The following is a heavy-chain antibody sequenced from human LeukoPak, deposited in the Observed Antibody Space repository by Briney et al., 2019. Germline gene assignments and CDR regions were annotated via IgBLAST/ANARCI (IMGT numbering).Heavy chain of an antibody. CDR2: IYYSGST. Sequence: SETLSLTCTVSGGSISSYYWSWIRQPPGKGLEWFGYIYYSGSTNYNPSLKSRVTISVDTSKNQFSLKLSSVTAADTAVYYCARYVWGSYPTFEDYWGQGTLVTVSS. CDR1: GGSISSYY. V-gene: IGHV4-59*01. J-gene: IGHJ4*02. D-gene: IGHD3-16*02. CDR3: ARYVWGSYPTFEDY.